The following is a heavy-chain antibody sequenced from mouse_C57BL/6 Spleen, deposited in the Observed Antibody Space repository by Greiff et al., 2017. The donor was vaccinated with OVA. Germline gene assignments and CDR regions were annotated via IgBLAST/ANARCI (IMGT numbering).Heavy chain of an antibody. J-gene: IGHJ1*03. CDR2: IDPSDSYT. CDR1: GYTFTSYW. CDR3: ARQVAQGYFDV. D-gene: IGHD1-3*01. V-gene: IGHV1-59*01. Sequence: QVQLQQPGAELVRPGTSVKLSCKASGYTFTSYWMHWVKQTPGQGLEWIGVIDPSDSYTNYNQKFKGKATLTVDTSSSTAYMQLSSLTSEDSAVYYCARQVAQGYFDVWGTGTTVTVSS.